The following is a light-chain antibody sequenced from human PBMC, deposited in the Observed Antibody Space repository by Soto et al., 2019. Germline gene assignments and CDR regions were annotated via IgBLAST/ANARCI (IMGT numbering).Light chain of an antibody. CDR3: QQSYTTVYS. CDR2: GAS. Sequence: IQMTQSPSSLSASVEDRVIITCRASQSISNHLNWYQQKPGKAPKLLICGASSLQSGVPSWFSGLGSGTDFALTITSLQPDDSATYYCQQSYTTVYSFGQGTKVDIK. V-gene: IGKV1-39*01. CDR1: QSISNH. J-gene: IGKJ2*01.